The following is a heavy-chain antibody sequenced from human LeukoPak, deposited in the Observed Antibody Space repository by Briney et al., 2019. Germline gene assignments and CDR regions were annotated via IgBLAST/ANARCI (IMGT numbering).Heavy chain of an antibody. J-gene: IGHJ4*02. Sequence: SEPLSLTCTVPGGSISGYYWSWIRQPPGKGLEWVGYIYYSGHTNYNPSLKSRVTISVDTSKNQFSLRLISVTAADTAVYYCARGERPGLDYWGQGTLVAVSS. CDR3: ARGERPGLDY. CDR1: GGSISGYY. CDR2: IYYSGHT. V-gene: IGHV4-59*01. D-gene: IGHD1-14*01.